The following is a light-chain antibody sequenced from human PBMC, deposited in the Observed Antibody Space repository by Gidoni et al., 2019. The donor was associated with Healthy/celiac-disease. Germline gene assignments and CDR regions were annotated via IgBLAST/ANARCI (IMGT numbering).Light chain of an antibody. Sequence: DIVMTQPPLSLPVTPGEPASISCRSSQSLLHSNGYTYLDWYLQKPGQSPQLLIYWGSTRASGVPDRFSGSGSGTDFTLKISRVEAEDVGVYYCMQALQTPPTFGGGTKVEIK. V-gene: IGKV2-28*01. J-gene: IGKJ4*01. CDR1: QSLLHSNGYTY. CDR3: MQALQTPPT. CDR2: WGS.